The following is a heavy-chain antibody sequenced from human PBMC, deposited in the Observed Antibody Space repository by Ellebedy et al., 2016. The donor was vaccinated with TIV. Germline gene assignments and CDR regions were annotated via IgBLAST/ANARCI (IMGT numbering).Heavy chain of an antibody. V-gene: IGHV3-23*01. CDR2: ISGSGGST. Sequence: GGSLRLSXAASGFTFSSYAMSWVRQAPGKGLEWVSAISGSGGSTYYADSVKGRFTISRDNSKNTLYLQMNSLRAEDTAVYYCAKDRCSSTSCYFDYYYYGMDVWGQGTTVTVSS. CDR3: AKDRCSSTSCYFDYYYYGMDV. D-gene: IGHD2-2*01. CDR1: GFTFSSYA. J-gene: IGHJ6*02.